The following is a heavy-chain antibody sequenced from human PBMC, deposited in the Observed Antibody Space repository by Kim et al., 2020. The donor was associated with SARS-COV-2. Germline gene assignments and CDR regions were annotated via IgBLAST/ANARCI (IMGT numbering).Heavy chain of an antibody. J-gene: IGHJ4*02. V-gene: IGHV3-66*04. CDR2: IYSGGRT. Sequence: GGSLRLSCEASGFTVSTKDMSWVRQAPGKGLEWVSHIYSGGRTFYAESVKGRSTISRDNSKNTLYLQMNNLRAEDTAVYYCARLAGMGWPYDFYSWGQGT. CDR3: ARLAGMGWPYDFYS. D-gene: IGHD5-12*01. CDR1: GFTVSTKD.